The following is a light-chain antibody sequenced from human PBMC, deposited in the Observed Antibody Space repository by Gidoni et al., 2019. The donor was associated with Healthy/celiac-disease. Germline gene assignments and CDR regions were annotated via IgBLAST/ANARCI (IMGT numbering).Light chain of an antibody. CDR3: QQYYSTPPT. Sequence: DIVMTQSPDSLAVSLGVRATINCKSSQSVLYSSNNKNYLALYQQKPGQPPKLLIYWASTRESGVPDRFSGSGSGTDFTLTISSLQAEDVAVYYCQQYYSTPPTFGQGTKLEIK. CDR2: WAS. J-gene: IGKJ2*01. CDR1: QSVLYSSNNKNY. V-gene: IGKV4-1*01.